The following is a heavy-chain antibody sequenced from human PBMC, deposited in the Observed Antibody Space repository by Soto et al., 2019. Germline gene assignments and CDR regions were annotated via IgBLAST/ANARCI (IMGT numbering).Heavy chain of an antibody. D-gene: IGHD6-13*01. CDR2: IIPIFGTA. V-gene: IGHV1-69*13. CDR3: ATTDLSPCIAAAGVFCWFDP. CDR1: GGTFSSYA. Sequence: ASVKVSCKASGGTFSSYAISWVRQAPGQGLEWMGGIIPIFGTANYAQKFQGRVTITADESTSTAYMELSSLRSEDTAVYYCATTDLSPCIAAAGVFCWFDPWGQGTLVTVSS. J-gene: IGHJ5*02.